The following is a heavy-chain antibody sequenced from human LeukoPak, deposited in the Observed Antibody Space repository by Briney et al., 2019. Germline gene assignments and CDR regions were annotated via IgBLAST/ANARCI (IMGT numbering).Heavy chain of an antibody. CDR3: ARGYSSSSGYFDY. CDR2: INPNSGDT. Sequence: ASVKASCKPSGYTSTGYYIHWVRQAPGPGRKWMGWINPNSGDTNYAEEFQGRVTMTRDTSLRTAYMDLRRLRSDHTAVYYCARGYSSSSGYFDYWGQGTLVTVSS. V-gene: IGHV1-2*02. J-gene: IGHJ4*02. CDR1: GYTSTGYY. D-gene: IGHD6-6*01.